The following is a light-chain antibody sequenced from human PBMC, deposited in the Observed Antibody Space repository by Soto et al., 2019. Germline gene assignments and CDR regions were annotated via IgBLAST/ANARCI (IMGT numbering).Light chain of an antibody. J-gene: IGLJ1*01. Sequence: QSVLTQPASVSGSPGQSITISCTGTSSDVGGYNYVSCYQHHQGKAPTLMIYLVSNRPAGVSNRFSGSKSSNTASLTISGLPAEDEDDYYCSSFTSSSTFYVFGTGTKVTVL. CDR2: LVS. CDR1: SSDVGGYNY. CDR3: SSFTSSSTFYV. V-gene: IGLV2-14*01.